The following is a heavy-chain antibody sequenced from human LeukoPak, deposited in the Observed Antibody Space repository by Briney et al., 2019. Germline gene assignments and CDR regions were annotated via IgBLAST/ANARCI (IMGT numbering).Heavy chain of an antibody. Sequence: SETLSLTCTVSGGSISSYYWSWIRQPAGKGLEWIGRIDTSGNTNYKPSLKSRVTMSVDTSKNQFSLKLSSVTAADTAVYYCARVRYSDSSVLTRKRSYYFDYWGQGTLVTVSS. CDR3: ARVRYSDSSVLTRKRSYYFDY. D-gene: IGHD3-22*01. J-gene: IGHJ4*02. CDR2: IDTSGNT. CDR1: GGSISSYY. V-gene: IGHV4-4*07.